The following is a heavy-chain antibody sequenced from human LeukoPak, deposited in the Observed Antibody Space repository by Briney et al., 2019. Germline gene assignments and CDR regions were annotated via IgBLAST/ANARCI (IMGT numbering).Heavy chain of an antibody. CDR3: SRDRHWVFDY. CDR2: IRSNAYGGTA. CDR1: GFTFGDYA. D-gene: IGHD3-16*01. J-gene: IGHJ4*02. V-gene: IGHV3-49*04. Sequence: GGSLRLSCTASGFTFGDYAMSWVRQAPGKGLEWVGFIRSNAYGGTAEYAASVKGRFTISRDDSKNIAYLQMNSLKTEDTAVYYCSRDRHWVFDYWGQGTLVTVSS.